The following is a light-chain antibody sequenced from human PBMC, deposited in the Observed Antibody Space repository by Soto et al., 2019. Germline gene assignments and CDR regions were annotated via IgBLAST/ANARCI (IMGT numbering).Light chain of an antibody. CDR3: QHYGSSLT. Sequence: DIVLTQSPGTLSLSPGERATLSCRASQSVSSSYLAWYQQKPGQAPGPLIYGAFSRATGIPDRFSGSGSGTDFTLTISRLEPEDFAVYYCQHYGSSLTFGGGTTVEIK. CDR1: QSVSSSY. V-gene: IGKV3-20*01. J-gene: IGKJ4*01. CDR2: GAF.